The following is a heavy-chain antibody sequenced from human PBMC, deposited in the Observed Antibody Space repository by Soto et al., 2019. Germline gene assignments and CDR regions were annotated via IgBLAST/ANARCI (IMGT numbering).Heavy chain of an antibody. D-gene: IGHD5-12*01. J-gene: IGHJ6*02. Sequence: GGSLRLSCTASGFTFGDYAMSWFRQAPGKGLEWVGFIRVKAYGGTTEYAASVRGRFTISRDDSRSIAYLQMNSLKTEDSAVYYCRGGYDYLFDYYYGMDVWGQGTTVTVSS. CDR2: IRVKAYGGTT. CDR1: GFTFGDYA. V-gene: IGHV3-49*03. CDR3: RGGYDYLFDYYYGMDV.